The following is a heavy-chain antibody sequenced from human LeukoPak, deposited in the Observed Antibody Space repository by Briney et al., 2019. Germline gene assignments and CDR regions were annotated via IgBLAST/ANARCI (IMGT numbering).Heavy chain of an antibody. Sequence: HPSETLSLTCAVYGGSFSGYYWSWIRQPPGKGLEWIGEINHSGSTNYNPSLKSRVTISVDTSKNQFSLKLSSVTAADTAVYYCARGPGSYSHSYYFDYWGQGTLVTVSS. CDR3: ARGPGSYSHSYYFDY. J-gene: IGHJ4*02. CDR1: GGSFSGYY. CDR2: INHSGST. V-gene: IGHV4-34*01. D-gene: IGHD1-26*01.